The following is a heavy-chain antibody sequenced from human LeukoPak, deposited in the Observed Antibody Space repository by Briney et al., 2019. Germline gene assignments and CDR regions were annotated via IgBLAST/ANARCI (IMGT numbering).Heavy chain of an antibody. Sequence: SETLSLTCSVSGGAIGSDGYYWSWIRQHPGKGLEWIGYIYYSGSTYYNPSLKSRVTISVDTSKSQFSLKLSSVTAADTAVYYCARDSMVRGAYDYWGQGTLVTVSS. V-gene: IGHV4-31*03. CDR2: IYYSGST. CDR1: GGAIGSDGYY. D-gene: IGHD3-10*01. J-gene: IGHJ4*02. CDR3: ARDSMVRGAYDY.